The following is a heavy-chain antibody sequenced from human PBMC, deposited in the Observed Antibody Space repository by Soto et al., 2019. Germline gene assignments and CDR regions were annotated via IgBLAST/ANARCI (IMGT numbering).Heavy chain of an antibody. Sequence: PGGALRLSCAPSGFICRNYLMHWVRQAPGKGLVWISRINSDGSSASYADSVKGRFTISRDNAKNTLYLQMHSLRDEDTAVYYCARDGYNGFDYWGQGTLVTVSS. D-gene: IGHD5-12*01. J-gene: IGHJ4*02. CDR1: GFICRNYL. CDR3: ARDGYNGFDY. V-gene: IGHV3-74*01. CDR2: INSDGSSA.